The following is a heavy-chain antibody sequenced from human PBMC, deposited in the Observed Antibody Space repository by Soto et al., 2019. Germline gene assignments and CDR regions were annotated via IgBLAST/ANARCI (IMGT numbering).Heavy chain of an antibody. D-gene: IGHD1-20*01. V-gene: IGHV3-33*01. CDR1: GFMFTNHG. CDR3: VRGHNRSDEASDY. Sequence: QPGGSLRLSCAASGFMFTNHGMHWVRQAPGKGLEWVAVISSDGNNRYYADSVKGRFTVSRDTSNNTLYLQMNNLRAEDTAIYYSVRGHNRSDEASDYWGQGIFVTVSS. J-gene: IGHJ4*02. CDR2: ISSDGNNR.